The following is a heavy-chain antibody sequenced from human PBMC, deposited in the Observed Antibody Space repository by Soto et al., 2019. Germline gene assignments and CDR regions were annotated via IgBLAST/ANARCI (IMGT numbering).Heavy chain of an antibody. V-gene: IGHV3-30-3*01. CDR3: ARGGSSTSLHYYYYGMDV. J-gene: IGHJ6*02. Sequence: QVQLVESGGGVVQPGRSLRLSCAASGFTFSSYAMHWVRQAPGKGLEWVAVISYDGSNKYYADSVKGRFTISRDNSKNTLYLQMNSLRAEDTAVYYCARGGSSTSLHYYYYGMDVWGQGTTVTVSS. D-gene: IGHD2-2*01. CDR1: GFTFSSYA. CDR2: ISYDGSNK.